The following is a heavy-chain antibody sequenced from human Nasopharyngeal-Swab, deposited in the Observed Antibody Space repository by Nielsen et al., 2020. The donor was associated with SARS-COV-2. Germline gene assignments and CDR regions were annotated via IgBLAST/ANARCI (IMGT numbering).Heavy chain of an antibody. D-gene: IGHD6-19*01. CDR2: ISYDGSNK. J-gene: IGHJ4*02. CDR3: ARDKERAGYSSGWYGL. V-gene: IGHV3-30-3*01. Sequence: GGSLRLSCAASGFTFSSYAMHWVRQAPGKGLGWVAVISYDGSNKYYADSVKGRFTISRDNSKNTLYLQMNSLRAEDTAVYYCARDKERAGYSSGWYGLGGQGTLVTVSS. CDR1: GFTFSSYA.